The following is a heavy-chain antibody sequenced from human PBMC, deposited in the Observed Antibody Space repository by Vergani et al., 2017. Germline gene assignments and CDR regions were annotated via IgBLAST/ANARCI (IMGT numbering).Heavy chain of an antibody. CDR1: GFTFSDYY. J-gene: IGHJ6*02. V-gene: IGHV3-11*05. CDR3: ARDLGGIVATISYYYYGMDV. Sequence: QVQLVESGGGLVKPGGSLRLSCAASGFTFSDYYMSWIRQAPGKGLEWVSYISSSSSYTNYADSVKGRFTISRDNARNSLYLQMNSLRAEDTAVYYCARDLGGIVATISYYYYGMDVWGQGTTVTVSS. D-gene: IGHD5-12*01. CDR2: ISSSSSYT.